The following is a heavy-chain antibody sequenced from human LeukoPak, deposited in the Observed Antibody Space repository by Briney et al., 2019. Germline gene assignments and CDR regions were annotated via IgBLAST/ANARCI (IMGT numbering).Heavy chain of an antibody. CDR2: IDGHSGII. CDR1: GFTSTMFG. V-gene: IGHV3-48*01. Sequence: GGSLRLSCAASGFTSTMFGMNWVRQAPGKGLEWVSYIDGHSGIIYYADSVQGRFTISRDNAKDSVFLQMNGLRVDDTAVYYCARTYDFGRGPPGDAFDNWGPGTLVTVPS. J-gene: IGHJ3*02. CDR3: ARTYDFGRGPPGDAFDN. D-gene: IGHD3-3*01.